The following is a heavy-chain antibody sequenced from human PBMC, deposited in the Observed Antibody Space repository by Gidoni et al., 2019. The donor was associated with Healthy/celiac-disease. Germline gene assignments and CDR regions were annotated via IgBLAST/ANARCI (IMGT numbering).Heavy chain of an antibody. V-gene: IGHV3-53*02. CDR3: ASSGAVAGTVVFDY. CDR1: GFTVSSNY. Sequence: EVQLVATGGGLIQPGGSLRLSCAASGFTVSSNYMGWVRQAPGKGLEWVSVNYSGGSTYYADSVKGRFTITRDNSKNALYLQMNSLRAEDTAVYYCASSGAVAGTVVFDYWGQGTLVTVSS. D-gene: IGHD6-19*01. CDR2: NYSGGST. J-gene: IGHJ4*02.